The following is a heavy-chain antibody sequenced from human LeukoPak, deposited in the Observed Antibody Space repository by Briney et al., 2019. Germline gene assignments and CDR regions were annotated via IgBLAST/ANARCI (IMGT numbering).Heavy chain of an antibody. CDR1: GFTVSSNY. V-gene: IGHV3-53*01. CDR2: IYSGGST. CDR3: ASSYGAGAFDI. Sequence: GGSLRLSCAASGFTVSSNYMSWVRQAPGKGLEWVSVIYSGGSTYYADSVKGRFTISRDNPRNTLYLQMNSLRAEDTAVYYCASSYGAGAFDIWGQGTMVTVSS. J-gene: IGHJ3*02. D-gene: IGHD4-17*01.